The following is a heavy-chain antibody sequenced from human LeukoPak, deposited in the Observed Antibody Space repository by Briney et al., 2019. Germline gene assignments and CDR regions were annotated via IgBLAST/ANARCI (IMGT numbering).Heavy chain of an antibody. V-gene: IGHV1-69*05. J-gene: IGHJ4*02. CDR3: ASVEMATITFDY. Sequence: SVKVSCKASGGTFSSYAISWVRQAPGQGLEWMGGIIPIFGTANYAQKFQGRVTITTDESTSTAYMELSSLRSEDTAVYYCASVEMATITFDYWGQGTLVTVSS. CDR2: IIPIFGTA. CDR1: GGTFSSYA. D-gene: IGHD5-24*01.